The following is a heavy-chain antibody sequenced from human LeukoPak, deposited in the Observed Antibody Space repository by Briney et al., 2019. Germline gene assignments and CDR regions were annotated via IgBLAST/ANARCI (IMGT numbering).Heavy chain of an antibody. J-gene: IGHJ4*02. CDR3: AREGYSYGTYYFDY. CDR2: IYHSGST. Sequence: NPSETLSLTCAVSGGSISSSNWWSWVRQPPGKGLEWIGEIYHSGSTNYNPSLKSRVTISVDKSKNQFSLKLSSVTAADTAEYYCAREGYSYGTYYFDYWGQGTLVTVSS. CDR1: GGSISSSNW. V-gene: IGHV4-4*02. D-gene: IGHD5-18*01.